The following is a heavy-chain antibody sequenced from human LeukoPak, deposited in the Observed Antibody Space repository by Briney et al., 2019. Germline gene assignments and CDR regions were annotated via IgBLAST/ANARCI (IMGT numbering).Heavy chain of an antibody. CDR3: ARDRNDFWSGYIPLDAFDI. CDR1: GFTFSSYA. D-gene: IGHD3-3*01. Sequence: QPGRSLRLSWAASGFTFSSYAMPWVRQAPGKGLEGVAVISYDGSNKYYADSVKGRFTISRDNAKNSLYLQMNSLRAEDTAVYYCARDRNDFWSGYIPLDAFDIWGQGTMVTVSS. V-gene: IGHV3-30-3*01. J-gene: IGHJ3*02. CDR2: ISYDGSNK.